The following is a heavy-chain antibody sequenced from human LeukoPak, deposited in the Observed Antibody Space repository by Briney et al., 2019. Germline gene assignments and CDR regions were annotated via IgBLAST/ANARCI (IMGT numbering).Heavy chain of an antibody. CDR2: ISGGTT. CDR1: GFTFSSYA. J-gene: IGHJ4*02. V-gene: IGHV3-23*01. Sequence: GGSLRLSCAASGFTFSSYAMSWVRQAPGKGLEWVSTISGGTTYYADSAKGRFTISRDNSKDTLYLQMNSLRAEDTAIYYCARVLGYNYGHGLDYWGQGVLITVSS. CDR3: ARVLGYNYGHGLDY. D-gene: IGHD1-1*01.